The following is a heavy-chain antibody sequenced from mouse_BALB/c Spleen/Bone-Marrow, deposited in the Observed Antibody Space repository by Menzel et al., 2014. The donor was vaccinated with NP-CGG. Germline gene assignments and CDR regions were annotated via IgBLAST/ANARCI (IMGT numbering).Heavy chain of an antibody. CDR3: ASRGDYSYAMDY. Sequence: VQLVESGAELVRPGSSVKISCKASGYAFSNYWMNWVKQRPGQGLEWIGQIYPGDTDIHYNGKFKGKATLTADKSSSTAHMQLSSLTSEDSAVYFCASRGDYSYAMDYWGQGTSVTVSS. D-gene: IGHD1-1*01. CDR1: GYAFSNYW. CDR2: IYPGDTDI. J-gene: IGHJ4*01. V-gene: IGHV1-80*01.